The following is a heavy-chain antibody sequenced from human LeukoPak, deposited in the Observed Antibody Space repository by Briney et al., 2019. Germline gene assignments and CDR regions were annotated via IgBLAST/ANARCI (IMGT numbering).Heavy chain of an antibody. J-gene: IGHJ5*02. V-gene: IGHV4-59*01. CDR1: GGSIGTYY. Sequence: PSETLSLTCTVSGGSIGTYYWNWARQPPGKGLEWIGYIYNSGNTDYNPSLKSRVTILVDTYRNQFSLKLNSVTAADTAVYYCARAASGYSDRWFDPWGQGILVTVSS. CDR3: ARAASGYSDRWFDP. CDR2: IYNSGNT. D-gene: IGHD3-9*01.